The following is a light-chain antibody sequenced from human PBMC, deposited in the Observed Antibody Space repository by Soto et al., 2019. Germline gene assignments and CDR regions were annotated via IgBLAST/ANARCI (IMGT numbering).Light chain of an antibody. CDR2: DAS. V-gene: IGKV1-5*01. CDR3: QQYGSYSMYT. CDR1: QGINRW. J-gene: IGKJ2*01. Sequence: GDRVTITCRASQGINRWLAWYQQKPGKAPNLLIYDASSLESGVPSRFSGSGSGTEFTLTISSLQPDDFATYYCQQYGSYSMYTFGQGTKLEI.